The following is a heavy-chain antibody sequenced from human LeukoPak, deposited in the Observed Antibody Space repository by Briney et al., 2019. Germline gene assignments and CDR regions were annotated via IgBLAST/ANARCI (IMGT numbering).Heavy chain of an antibody. CDR3: ARDMFPQLRFSEWLPRMCNWFDP. CDR2: IYTSGST. D-gene: IGHD3-3*01. V-gene: IGHV4-61*02. J-gene: IGHJ5*02. CDR1: GGSISSGSYY. Sequence: PSETLSLTCTVSGGSISSGSYYWSWIRQPAGKGLEWIGRIYTSGSTNYNPSLKSRVTISVDTSKNQFSLKLSSVTAADTAVYYCARDMFPQLRFSEWLPRMCNWFDPWGQGTLVTVSS.